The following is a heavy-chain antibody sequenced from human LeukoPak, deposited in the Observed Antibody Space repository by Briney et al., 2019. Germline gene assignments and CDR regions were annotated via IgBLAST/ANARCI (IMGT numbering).Heavy chain of an antibody. CDR3: GGVGDYGSGSYFFDY. CDR1: GGTFSSYA. J-gene: IGHJ4*02. Sequence: SVTVSCKASGGTFSSYAISWVRPAPGQGLAWMGGIIPIFGTANYAQKFQGRVTITADESTSTAYMELSSLRSEDTAVYYCGGVGDYGSGSYFFDYWGQGTLVTVSS. D-gene: IGHD3-10*01. V-gene: IGHV1-69*01. CDR2: IIPIFGTA.